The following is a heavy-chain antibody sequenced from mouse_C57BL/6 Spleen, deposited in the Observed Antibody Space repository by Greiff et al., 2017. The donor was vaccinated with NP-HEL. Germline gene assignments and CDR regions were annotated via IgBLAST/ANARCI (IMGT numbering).Heavy chain of an antibody. D-gene: IGHD2-4*01. Sequence: EVKVVESGEGLVKPGGSLKLSCAASGFTFSSYAMSWVRQTPEKRLEWVAYISSGGDYIYYADTVKGRFTISRDNARNTLYLQMSSLKSEDTAMYYCTREDDYDFYAMDYWGQGTSVTVSS. V-gene: IGHV5-9-1*02. CDR3: TREDDYDFYAMDY. J-gene: IGHJ4*01. CDR1: GFTFSSYA. CDR2: ISSGGDYI.